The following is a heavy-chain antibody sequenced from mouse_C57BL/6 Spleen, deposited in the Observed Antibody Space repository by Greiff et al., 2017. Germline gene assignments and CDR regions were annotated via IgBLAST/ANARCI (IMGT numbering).Heavy chain of an antibody. V-gene: IGHV5-4*03. CDR3: ARGDDYDGYFDY. Sequence: EVKLVESGGGLVKPGGSLKLSCAASGFTFSSYAMSWVRQTPEKRLEWVATISDGGSYTYYPDNVKGRFTISRDNAKNNLYLQMSHLKSEDTAMYYCARGDDYDGYFDYWGQGTTLTVSS. D-gene: IGHD2-4*01. CDR1: GFTFSSYA. CDR2: ISDGGSYT. J-gene: IGHJ2*01.